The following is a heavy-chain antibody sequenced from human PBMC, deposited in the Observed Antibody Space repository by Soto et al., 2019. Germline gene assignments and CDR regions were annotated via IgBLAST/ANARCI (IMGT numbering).Heavy chain of an antibody. J-gene: IGHJ4*02. Sequence: QVQLRASGPGLVKPSETLSLTCTVSGVSISSYYWSWIRQPPGKGLEWIGYIYYSGNTNYNPSLKSRVTISIDASKSQFSLELSSVTAADSAVYFCARGIGQQLPPLDWGQGTLVTVSS. CDR1: GVSISSYY. V-gene: IGHV4-59*01. CDR2: IYYSGNT. D-gene: IGHD6-13*01. CDR3: ARGIGQQLPPLD.